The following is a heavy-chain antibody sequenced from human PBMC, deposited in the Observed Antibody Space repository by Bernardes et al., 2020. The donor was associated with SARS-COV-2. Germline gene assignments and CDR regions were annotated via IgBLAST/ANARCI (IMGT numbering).Heavy chain of an antibody. CDR3: ARAAYGDYVS. D-gene: IGHD4-17*01. CDR2: ISSSSSTI. J-gene: IGHJ4*02. V-gene: IGHV3-48*02. CDR1: GFTFSSYS. Sequence: GSLRLPCAASGFTFSSYSMNWVRQAPGKGLEWVSYISSSSSTIYYADSVKGRFTIPRDNAKNSLYLQMNSLRDEDTAVYYCARAAYGDYVSWGQGTLVTVSS.